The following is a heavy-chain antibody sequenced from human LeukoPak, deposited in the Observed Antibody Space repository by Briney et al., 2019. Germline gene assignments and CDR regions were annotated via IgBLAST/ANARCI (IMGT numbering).Heavy chain of an antibody. CDR3: ARARPGYYFDY. CDR1: GFTFSSYA. V-gene: IGHV3-30-3*01. Sequence: GGSLRLSCAASGFTFSSYAMHWVRQAPGKGLEWVAVISYDGSNEYYADSVKGRFTISRDNSKNTLSLQMNSLRAEDTAVYYCARARPGYYFDYWGQGTLVTVSS. J-gene: IGHJ4*02. CDR2: ISYDGSNE.